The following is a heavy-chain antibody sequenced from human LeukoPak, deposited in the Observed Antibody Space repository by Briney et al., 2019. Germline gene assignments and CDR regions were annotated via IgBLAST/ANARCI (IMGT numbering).Heavy chain of an antibody. CDR1: GGSFSGYD. CDR3: APQYYYDSSGYYGGYYFDY. J-gene: IGHJ4*02. Sequence: PSETLSLTCAVYGGSFSGYDWSWIRQPPGKGLEWIGEINHSGSTNYNPSLKSRVTISVDTSKNQFPLKLTSVTAADTAVYYCAPQYYYDSSGYYGGYYFDYWGQGTLVTVSS. V-gene: IGHV4-34*01. D-gene: IGHD3-22*01. CDR2: INHSGST.